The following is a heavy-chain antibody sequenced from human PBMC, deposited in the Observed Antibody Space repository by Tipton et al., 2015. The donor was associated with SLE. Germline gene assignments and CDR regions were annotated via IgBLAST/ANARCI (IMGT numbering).Heavy chain of an antibody. CDR2: INHSGST. V-gene: IGHV4-34*01. Sequence: TLSLTCTVSGGSISSHYWSWIRQPPGKGLEWIGEINHSGSTNYNPSLKSRVTISVDTSKNQFSLKLSSVTAADTAVYYCASYVEMATTLMDVWGKGTTVTVSS. CDR3: ASYVEMATTLMDV. D-gene: IGHD5-24*01. CDR1: GGSISSHY. J-gene: IGHJ6*03.